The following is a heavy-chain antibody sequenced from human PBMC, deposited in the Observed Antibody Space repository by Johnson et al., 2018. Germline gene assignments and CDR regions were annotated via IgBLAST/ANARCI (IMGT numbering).Heavy chain of an antibody. CDR2: TRDKSNSYTT. CDR3: VGASGITYPYFQH. CDR1: GFTFSDHY. D-gene: IGHD3-10*01. Sequence: VQLVQSGGGLVQPGVSLRLSCAASGFTFSDHYMDWVRQAPGKGLEWVGRTRDKSNSYTTEYAASVKGRFTISRDDSKNSLYLQMDSRKTEDTAVYYCVGASGITYPYFQHWGQGTLVTVSS. J-gene: IGHJ1*01. V-gene: IGHV3-72*01.